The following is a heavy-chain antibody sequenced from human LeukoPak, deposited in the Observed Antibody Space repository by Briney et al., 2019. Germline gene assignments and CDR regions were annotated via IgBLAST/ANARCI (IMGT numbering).Heavy chain of an antibody. CDR1: GFTFSSYW. Sequence: GGSLRLSCAASGFTFSSYWMSWVRQAPGKGLEWVANIKQDGSEKYYVDSVKGRFTISRDNAKNSLYLQMNSLRAEDTAVYYCARAETEESGYDYYFDYWGQGTTVTVSS. CDR2: IKQDGSEK. CDR3: ARAETEESGYDYYFDY. V-gene: IGHV3-7*01. J-gene: IGHJ4*03. D-gene: IGHD5-12*01.